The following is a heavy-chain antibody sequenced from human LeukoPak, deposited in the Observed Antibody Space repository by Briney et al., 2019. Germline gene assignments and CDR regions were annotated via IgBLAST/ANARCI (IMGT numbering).Heavy chain of an antibody. CDR3: AREVWDGFDY. Sequence: SETLSLTCTVSAGSINSGSYYWGWIRQPAGKGLEWIGRIYTSGSTNYNPSLKSRVTISVNTSKNQFSLKLSSVTAADTAVYYCAREVWDGFDYWGQGTLVTVSS. V-gene: IGHV4-61*02. CDR2: IYTSGST. J-gene: IGHJ4*02. CDR1: AGSINSGSYY. D-gene: IGHD1-26*01.